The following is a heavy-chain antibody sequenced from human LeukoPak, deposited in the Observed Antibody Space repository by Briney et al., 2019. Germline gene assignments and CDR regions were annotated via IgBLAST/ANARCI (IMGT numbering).Heavy chain of an antibody. Sequence: PSETLSLTCTISGDSISSYYWSWIRQPPGKGLEWIGYINYSGSTNYNPSLKSRATISVDTSKNQFSLRLSSVTAADTAVYYCAREGRQDYVYFDYWGQGTLVTVSS. CDR3: AREGRQDYVYFDY. D-gene: IGHD4-17*01. CDR2: INYSGST. J-gene: IGHJ4*02. V-gene: IGHV4-59*01. CDR1: GDSISSYY.